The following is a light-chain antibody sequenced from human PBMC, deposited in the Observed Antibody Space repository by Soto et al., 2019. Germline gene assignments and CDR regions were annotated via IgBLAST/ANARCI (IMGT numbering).Light chain of an antibody. CDR3: QQCVSWPPT. Sequence: EILMTQSPATLSVSPGARATLSCRASQSLASNCLVWFQQKPGQAPRLLISGASTRATDIPDRFSGSGSGTEFTLTISSLQSEDLAVYYCQQCVSWPPTFGGGTKVEIK. CDR2: GAS. CDR1: QSLASN. J-gene: IGKJ4*01. V-gene: IGKV3-15*01.